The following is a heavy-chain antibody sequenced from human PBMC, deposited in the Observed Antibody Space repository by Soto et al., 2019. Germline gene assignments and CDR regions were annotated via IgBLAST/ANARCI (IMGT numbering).Heavy chain of an antibody. Sequence: QVQLVESGGGVVQAGGSLRLSCTASGFTFSHCGFHWVRQAPGKGLEWVAFIRNDGTAQYYADSVKGRFTTTRDNSKSTFYLGMNGLRDADTAVYFCARDEGAPRTYYFDYWGQGALVTVSS. J-gene: IGHJ4*02. V-gene: IGHV3-30*02. CDR1: GFTFSHCG. CDR2: IRNDGTAQ. CDR3: ARDEGAPRTYYFDY.